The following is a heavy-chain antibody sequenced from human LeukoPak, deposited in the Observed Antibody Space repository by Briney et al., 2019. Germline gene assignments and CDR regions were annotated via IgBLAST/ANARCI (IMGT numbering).Heavy chain of an antibody. V-gene: IGHV1-8*02. CDR3: ARSEGNGSGSYYMGLYYYYYMDV. J-gene: IGHJ6*03. CDR2: MNPNSGNT. D-gene: IGHD3-10*01. Sequence: ASVKVSCKASGYTFTSYDINWVRQATGQGLEWMGWMNPNSGNTGYAQKFQGRVTMTRNTSISTAYMELRSLRSDDTAVYYCARSEGNGSGSYYMGLYYYYYMDVWGKGTTVTVSS. CDR1: GYTFTSYD.